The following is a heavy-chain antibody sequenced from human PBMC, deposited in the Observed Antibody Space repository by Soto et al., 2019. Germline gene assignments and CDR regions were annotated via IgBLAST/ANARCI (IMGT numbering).Heavy chain of an antibody. Sequence: GASVKVSCKASGYTFTSYGISWVRQAPGQGLEWMGWISAYNGNTNYAQKLQGRVTMTTDTSTNTVYMELSSLRSDDTAVYYCAADPPNEENDAFDIWGQGTMVTVSS. CDR3: AADPPNEENDAFDI. V-gene: IGHV1-18*01. J-gene: IGHJ3*02. CDR1: GYTFTSYG. CDR2: ISAYNGNT. D-gene: IGHD1-1*01.